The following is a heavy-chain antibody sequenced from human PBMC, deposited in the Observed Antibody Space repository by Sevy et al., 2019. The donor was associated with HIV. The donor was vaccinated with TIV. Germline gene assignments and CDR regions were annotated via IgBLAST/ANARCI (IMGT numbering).Heavy chain of an antibody. V-gene: IGHV3-23*01. CDR1: GFTFSSYA. CDR2: TNGRGSST. Sequence: GGSLRLSCTASGFTFSSYAMTWVRQAPGKGLEWVSVTNGRGSSTYYADSVKGRFTISRDNSKNTLSLQMSSLRAEDTAVYYCARERTYLFDYCGQGTLVTVSS. J-gene: IGHJ4*02. CDR3: ARERTYLFDY.